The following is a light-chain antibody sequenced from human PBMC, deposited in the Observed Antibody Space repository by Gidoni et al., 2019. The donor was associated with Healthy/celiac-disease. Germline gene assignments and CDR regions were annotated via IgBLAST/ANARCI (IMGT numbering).Light chain of an antibody. V-gene: IGKV3-15*01. CDR2: GAS. Sequence: EIVITQPHATLSVSPGERATLSCRASQSVNSNLAWYQQKPGQAPRLLIYGASTRATGIPARFSGSGSGTEFTLTISSLQSEDFAVYYCQQYNNWPPYTFXQXTKLEIK. J-gene: IGKJ2*01. CDR3: QQYNNWPPYT. CDR1: QSVNSN.